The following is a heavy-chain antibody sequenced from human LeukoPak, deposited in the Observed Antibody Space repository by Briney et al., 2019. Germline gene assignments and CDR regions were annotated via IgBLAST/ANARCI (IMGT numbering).Heavy chain of an antibody. CDR1: GFTFGDFA. V-gene: IGHV3-9*01. CDR2: ISWNSGNI. CDR3: ANLHGDYRDY. J-gene: IGHJ4*02. Sequence: PGRSLRLSCAASGFTFGDFAMHWVRQAPGKGLEWVSGISWNSGNIGYADSVKGRFTISRDNAKDSLYLKMNSLRPEDTALYYCANLHGDYRDYWGQGILVTVSS. D-gene: IGHD4-17*01.